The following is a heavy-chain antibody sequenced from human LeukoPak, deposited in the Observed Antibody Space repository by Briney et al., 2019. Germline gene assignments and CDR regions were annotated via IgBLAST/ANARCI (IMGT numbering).Heavy chain of an antibody. J-gene: IGHJ4*02. CDR1: GGSFSGYY. CDR3: ARGKPRYSSSWRPFDY. CDR2: INHSGST. D-gene: IGHD6-13*01. V-gene: IGHV4-34*01. Sequence: PSETLSLTCAVYGGSFSGYYWSWIRQPPGKGLEWIGEINHSGSTNYNPSLKSRVTISVDTSENQFSLKLSSVTAADTAVYYCARGKPRYSSSWRPFDYWGQGTLVTVSS.